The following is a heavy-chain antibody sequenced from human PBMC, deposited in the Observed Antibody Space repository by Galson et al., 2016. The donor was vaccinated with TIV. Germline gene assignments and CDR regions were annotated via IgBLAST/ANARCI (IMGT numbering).Heavy chain of an antibody. D-gene: IGHD6-19*01. V-gene: IGHV3-30*04. CDR3: AGVYSSYSFDY. J-gene: IGHJ4*02. CDR1: GFTFSGYD. CDR2: VAYDGSDK. Sequence: SLRLSCAASGFTFSGYDMFWVRQAPGKGLEWVAFVAYDGSDKNYADSVKGRFTISRDKSKNTLYLQMSSLRPEDTAVYYCAGVYSSYSFDYWGQGTLVTVSS.